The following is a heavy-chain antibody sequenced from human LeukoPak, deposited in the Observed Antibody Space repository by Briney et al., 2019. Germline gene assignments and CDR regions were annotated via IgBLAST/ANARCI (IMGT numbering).Heavy chain of an antibody. CDR1: GYRFTSYW. J-gene: IGHJ4*02. Sequence: GESLKISCKGSGYRFTSYWIGWVRQMPGKGLEWMGIIYLGDSDTRYSPSFQGQVTISADKSISTAYLQRSSLKASDTAMYYCARHGYSSSSYYFDYWGQGTLVTVSS. V-gene: IGHV5-51*01. CDR2: IYLGDSDT. D-gene: IGHD6-6*01. CDR3: ARHGYSSSSYYFDY.